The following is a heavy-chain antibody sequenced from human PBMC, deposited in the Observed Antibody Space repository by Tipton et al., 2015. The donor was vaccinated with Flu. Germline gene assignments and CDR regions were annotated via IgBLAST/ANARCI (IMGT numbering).Heavy chain of an antibody. Sequence: TLSLTCAVSGYSISSGYYWGWIRQPPGKGLEWIGSIYHSGSTYYNPSLKSRVTISVDTSKNQFSLKLSSVPAADTAVYYCARHPSSLGSFDIRVQGTTVTVSS. CDR2: IYHSGST. J-gene: IGHJ3*02. CDR3: ARHPSSLGSFDI. CDR1: GYSISSGYY. V-gene: IGHV4-38-2*01. D-gene: IGHD7-27*01.